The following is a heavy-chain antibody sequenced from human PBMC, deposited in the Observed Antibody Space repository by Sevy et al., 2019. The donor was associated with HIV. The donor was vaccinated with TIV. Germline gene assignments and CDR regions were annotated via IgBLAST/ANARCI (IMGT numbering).Heavy chain of an antibody. J-gene: IGHJ4*02. CDR2: ISYDGSNK. D-gene: IGHD3-3*01. V-gene: IGHV3-30*04. Sequence: GGSLRLSCAASGFIFSSYPMHWVRQAPGNGLEWLTVISYDGSNKYYADSVKGRFTISRDNSKNTLYLQMNSLRTEDTAVYDCASDRFWSGSTSYYFDHWGQGTLVTVSS. CDR3: ASDRFWSGSTSYYFDH. CDR1: GFIFSSYP.